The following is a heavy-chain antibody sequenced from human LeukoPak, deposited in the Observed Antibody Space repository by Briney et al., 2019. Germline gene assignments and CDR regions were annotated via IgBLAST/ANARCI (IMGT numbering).Heavy chain of an antibody. CDR3: ARDLSITMVRDYGMDV. CDR1: GGSISSYY. Sequence: SGTLSLTCTVSGGSISSYYRSWIRQPPGKGLEWIGYIYYSGSTNYNPSLKSRVTISVDTSKNQFSLKLSSVTAADTAVYYCARDLSITMVRDYGMDVWGQGTTVTVSS. V-gene: IGHV4-59*08. J-gene: IGHJ6*02. CDR2: IYYSGST. D-gene: IGHD3-10*01.